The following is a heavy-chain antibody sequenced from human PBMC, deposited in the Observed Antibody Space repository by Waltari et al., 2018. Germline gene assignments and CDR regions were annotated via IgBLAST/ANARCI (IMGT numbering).Heavy chain of an antibody. D-gene: IGHD4-17*01. V-gene: IGHV3-30*02. J-gene: IGHJ6*03. CDR2: ILYDGSDT. Sequence: QVHLVVSGGGVVQPGGSLRLSCAASGFHFNIYGRHWVRQAPGKGLQCVAFILYDGSDTYTVGSVKGRFTISRDNSKNTLHLQMNSLRPEDTAMYYCARGGGDGGDYYMEVWGKGTTVTVSS. CDR1: GFHFNIYG. CDR3: ARGGGDGGDYYMEV.